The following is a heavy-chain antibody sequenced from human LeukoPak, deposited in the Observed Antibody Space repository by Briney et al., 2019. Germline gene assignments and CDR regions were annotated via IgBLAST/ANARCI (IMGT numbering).Heavy chain of an antibody. V-gene: IGHV3-66*01. CDR1: GFTFSNYN. Sequence: GGSLRLSCAASGFTFSNYNMNWVRQAPGKGLEWVSVIYSGGSTYYADSVKGRFTISRDNAKNSLYLQMNSLRAEDTAVYYCARDAGDYGDWGQGTLVTVSS. J-gene: IGHJ4*02. D-gene: IGHD4-17*01. CDR2: IYSGGST. CDR3: ARDAGDYGD.